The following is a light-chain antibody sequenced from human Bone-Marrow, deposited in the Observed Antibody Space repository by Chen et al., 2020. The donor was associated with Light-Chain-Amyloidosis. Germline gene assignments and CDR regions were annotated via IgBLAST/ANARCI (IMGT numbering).Light chain of an antibody. Sequence: DIQITQSPSSLSASVGDRVTMTCRARQSISNYLNWYQQRPGKAPKLLIHSASTLQSGVQSRFSGSGFGTDFTLSISSLQPEEFASYYCQQTYNAPGFGPGTKVDI. CDR1: QSISNY. CDR2: SAS. V-gene: IGKV1-39*01. J-gene: IGKJ3*01. CDR3: QQTYNAPG.